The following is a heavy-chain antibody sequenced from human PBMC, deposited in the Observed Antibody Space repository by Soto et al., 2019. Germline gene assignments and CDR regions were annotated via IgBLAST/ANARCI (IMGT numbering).Heavy chain of an antibody. V-gene: IGHV5-10-1*01. J-gene: IGHJ5*02. CDR3: ARLFCSTTTCDSWFDP. CDR1: GYTFTTFW. Sequence: LGESLKISCTGFGYTFTTFWISWVRQMPGKGLEWMGRIDPRDSYVNYSPSFQGHVTISLDKSISTAYLQWGSLKASDTAMYYCARLFCSTTTCDSWFDPWGQGTLVTVS. D-gene: IGHD2-2*01. CDR2: IDPRDSYV.